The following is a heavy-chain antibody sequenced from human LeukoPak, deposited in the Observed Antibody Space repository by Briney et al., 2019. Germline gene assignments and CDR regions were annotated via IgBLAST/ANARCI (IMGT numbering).Heavy chain of an antibody. J-gene: IGHJ6*03. Sequence: SETLSLTCAVYGGSFSGYYWSWIRQPPGKGLEWIGEINHSGSTNYNPSLKSRVTISVDTSKNQFSLKLSSVTAADTAVYYCAREKRTGYSSSWYVADYYYYYMDVWGKGTTVTVSS. CDR2: INHSGST. V-gene: IGHV4-34*01. D-gene: IGHD6-13*01. CDR1: GGSFSGYY. CDR3: AREKRTGYSSSWYVADYYYYYMDV.